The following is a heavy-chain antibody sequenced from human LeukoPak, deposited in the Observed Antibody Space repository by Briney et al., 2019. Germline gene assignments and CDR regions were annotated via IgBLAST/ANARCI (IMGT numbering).Heavy chain of an antibody. CDR2: ISSSSSTI. J-gene: IGHJ4*02. D-gene: IGHD1-7*01. CDR1: GFTFSSYS. CDR3: ASNNWNYNYYFDY. Sequence: GGSLRLSCAASGFTFSSYSMNWVRQAPGKGLEWVSYISSSSSTIYYADSVKGRFTISRDNAKNSLYLQMNSLRAEDTAVYYCASNNWNYNYYFDYWGQGTLVTVSS. V-gene: IGHV3-48*04.